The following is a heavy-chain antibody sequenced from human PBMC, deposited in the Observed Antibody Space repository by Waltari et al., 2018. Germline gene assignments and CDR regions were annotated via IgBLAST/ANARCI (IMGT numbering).Heavy chain of an antibody. V-gene: IGHV3-23*01. Sequence: EVLLLESGGGLVQAGGSLRLSCAASGFTFIITWVRQAPGKGLEWVSAISDSGGTTYYADSVKGHFTISRDNSKNTLYLQMNSLRAEDTAVYYCAKGKGGVVGATNFDYWGQGTLVTVSS. CDR2: ISDSGGTT. J-gene: IGHJ4*02. CDR1: GFTFI. D-gene: IGHD1-26*01. CDR3: AKGKGGVVGATNFDY.